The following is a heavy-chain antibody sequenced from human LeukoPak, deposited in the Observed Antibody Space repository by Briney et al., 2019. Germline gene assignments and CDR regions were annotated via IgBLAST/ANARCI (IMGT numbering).Heavy chain of an antibody. Sequence: SVKVSCKASGGTFSSYAISWVRQAPGQGLEWMGGIIPIFGTANYAQKFQGRVTITADESTSTAYMELSSLRSEDTAVYYCARAPYSGYGRWSYYYYYMDVWGKGTTVTISS. J-gene: IGHJ6*03. CDR1: GGTFSSYA. CDR3: ARAPYSGYGRWSYYYYYMDV. CDR2: IIPIFGTA. D-gene: IGHD5-12*01. V-gene: IGHV1-69*13.